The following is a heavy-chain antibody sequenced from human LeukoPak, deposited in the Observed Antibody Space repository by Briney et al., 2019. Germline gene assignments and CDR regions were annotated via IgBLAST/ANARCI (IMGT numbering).Heavy chain of an antibody. D-gene: IGHD2-2*02. Sequence: GSSVKVSCKASGGTFSSYAISWVRQAPGQGLEWMGGIIPIFGTANYAQKFQGRVTITADESTSTAYMELSSQRSEDTAVYYCARGQDIVVVPAAINYYYYYYMDVWGKGTTVTVSS. CDR1: GGTFSSYA. CDR2: IIPIFGTA. J-gene: IGHJ6*03. CDR3: ARGQDIVVVPAAINYYYYYYMDV. V-gene: IGHV1-69*01.